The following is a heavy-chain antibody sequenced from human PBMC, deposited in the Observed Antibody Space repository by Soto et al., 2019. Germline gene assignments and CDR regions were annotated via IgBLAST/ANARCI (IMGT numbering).Heavy chain of an antibody. CDR1: GGTFSSYA. J-gene: IGHJ6*02. Sequence: AVKVSCKASGGTFSSYAIGWVRQAPGQGLEWMGGIIPIFGTANYAQKFQGRGTITADESTSTAYMELSSLRSEDTAVYYCARFGVVIRAPPRDYYYRMAVCGQGTTVSVS. D-gene: IGHD3-3*01. V-gene: IGHV1-69*13. CDR2: IIPIFGTA. CDR3: ARFGVVIRAPPRDYYYRMAV.